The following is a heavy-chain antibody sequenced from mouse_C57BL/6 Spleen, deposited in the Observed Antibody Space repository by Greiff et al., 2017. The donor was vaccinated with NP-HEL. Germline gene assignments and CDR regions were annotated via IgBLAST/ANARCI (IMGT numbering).Heavy chain of an antibody. CDR1: GYTFTSYW. CDR2: IDPSDSET. Sequence: QVQLQQPGAELVRPGSSVKLSCKASGYTFTSYWMHWVKQRPIQGLEWIGNIDPSDSETHYNQKFKDKATLTVDKSSSTAYMQLSSLTSEDSAVYYCARDYAYYGSSLYAMDYWGQGTSVTVSS. D-gene: IGHD1-1*01. J-gene: IGHJ4*01. V-gene: IGHV1-52*01. CDR3: ARDYAYYGSSLYAMDY.